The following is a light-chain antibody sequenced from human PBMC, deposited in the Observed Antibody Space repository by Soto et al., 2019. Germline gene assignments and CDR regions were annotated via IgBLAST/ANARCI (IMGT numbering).Light chain of an antibody. CDR2: DVS. V-gene: IGLV2-14*01. CDR3: SSYTTSAYVV. Sequence: QSALTQPASVSGSPGQSITISCTGTSSDVVGYNYVSWYQQHPGKAPKHMIYDVSNRPSGVSNRFAGSKSGNTASLTISGLQAEDEADYYCSSYTTSAYVVFGGGTKLTVL. CDR1: SSDVVGYNY. J-gene: IGLJ2*01.